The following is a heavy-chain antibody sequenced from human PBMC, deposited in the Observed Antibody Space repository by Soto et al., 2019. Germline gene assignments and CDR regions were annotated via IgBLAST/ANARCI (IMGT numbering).Heavy chain of an antibody. CDR3: ASYTPLHTPARYFDL. CDR1: GFTFSSYG. V-gene: IGHV3-33*01. D-gene: IGHD3-16*01. J-gene: IGHJ2*01. Sequence: GGSLRLSCAASGFTFSSYGMHWVRQAPGKGLEWVAVIWYDGSNKYYADSVKGRFTISRDNSKNTLYLQMNSLRAEDTAVYYCASYTPLHTPARYFDLWGRGTLVTLSS. CDR2: IWYDGSNK.